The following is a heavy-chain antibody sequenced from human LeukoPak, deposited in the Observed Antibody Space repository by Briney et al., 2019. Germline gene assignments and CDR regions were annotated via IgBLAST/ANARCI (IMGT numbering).Heavy chain of an antibody. CDR2: IYYSGST. CDR3: AKERAVAAIGDAFDM. Sequence: SETLSLTCTVSGGSISNYYWSWVRQPPGKGLEWIGYIYYSGSTNYNPSLKSRVTISVDTSKNQFSLKLSSVTAADTAVYYCAKERAVAAIGDAFDMWGQGTLVTVSS. CDR1: GGSISNYY. D-gene: IGHD1-26*01. V-gene: IGHV4-59*01. J-gene: IGHJ3*02.